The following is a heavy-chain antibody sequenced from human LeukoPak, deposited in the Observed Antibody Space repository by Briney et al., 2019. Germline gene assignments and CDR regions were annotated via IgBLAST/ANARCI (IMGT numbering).Heavy chain of an antibody. Sequence: GESLKISCKGSGYSFTGYWIGWVRQMPGKGLEWMGIIYPGDSDTRYSPSFQGQVTISADKSITTAYLQWSSLKASDTAMYYCAGSYLSETNWFDPWGQGTLVTVSS. CDR1: GYSFTGYW. J-gene: IGHJ5*02. D-gene: IGHD3-16*02. V-gene: IGHV5-51*01. CDR2: IYPGDSDT. CDR3: AGSYLSETNWFDP.